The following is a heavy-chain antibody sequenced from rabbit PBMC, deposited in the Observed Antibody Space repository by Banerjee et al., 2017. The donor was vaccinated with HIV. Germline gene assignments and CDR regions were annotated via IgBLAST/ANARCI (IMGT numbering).Heavy chain of an antibody. CDR3: ARDLAGVIGWNFNL. CDR1: GFSFSSSYY. V-gene: IGHV1S45*01. CDR2: IYVGSSGST. D-gene: IGHD4-1*01. J-gene: IGHJ4*01. Sequence: QEQLEESGGDLVRPGASLTLTCTASGFSFSSSYYMCWVRQAPGKGLEWIACIYVGSSGSTYYASWAKGRFTISKASWTTVTLQMTSLTAADTASYFCARDLAGVIGWNFNLWGQGTLVTVS.